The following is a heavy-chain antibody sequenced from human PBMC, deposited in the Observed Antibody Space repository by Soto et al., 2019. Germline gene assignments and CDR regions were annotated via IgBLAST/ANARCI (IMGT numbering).Heavy chain of an antibody. CDR1: GFTFSVYW. D-gene: IGHD3-10*01. Sequence: EVQLVESGGGLVQPGGSLKLSCAASGFTFSVYWMTWVRQAPGKGLEWVANINEDGSGKYYGDSVKGRFTISRDNAKKSLYLQMNSLRAEDTAVYYCVRDPRVVRFDNWGQGTLVTVSS. CDR2: INEDGSGK. CDR3: VRDPRVVRFDN. J-gene: IGHJ4*02. V-gene: IGHV3-7*01.